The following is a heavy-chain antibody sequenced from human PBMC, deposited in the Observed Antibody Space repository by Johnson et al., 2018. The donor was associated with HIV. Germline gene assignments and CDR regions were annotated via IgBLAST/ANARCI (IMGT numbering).Heavy chain of an antibody. V-gene: IGHV3-13*01. CDR3: APYRAFGAAPTWAFDF. J-gene: IGHJ3*01. D-gene: IGHD3-3*01. Sequence: VQLVESGGGLVQPGGSLRLSCAASGFTFSSYDMHWVRQATGKGLEWVSAIGTAGDTYYPGSVKGRFTISRENAKNSLHLQMNSLRAEDTAMYYCAPYRAFGAAPTWAFDFWGQGTMVTVSS. CDR1: GFTFSSYD. CDR2: IGTAGDT.